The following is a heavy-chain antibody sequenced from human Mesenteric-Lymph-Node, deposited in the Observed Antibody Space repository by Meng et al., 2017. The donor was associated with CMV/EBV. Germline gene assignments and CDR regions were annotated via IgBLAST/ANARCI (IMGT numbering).Heavy chain of an antibody. CDR1: LTFSEYY. CDR2: ISRSSSYT. CDR3: ARFFHDSSGYYFYYFDY. Sequence: LTFSEYYMNWIRQDTGKGLEWVSYISRSSSYTNYADSVKGRFTIFRDNAKNSLYLQMNSLRAEDTAVYYCARFFHDSSGYYFYYFDYWGQGTLVTVSS. D-gene: IGHD3-22*01. V-gene: IGHV3-11*06. J-gene: IGHJ4*02.